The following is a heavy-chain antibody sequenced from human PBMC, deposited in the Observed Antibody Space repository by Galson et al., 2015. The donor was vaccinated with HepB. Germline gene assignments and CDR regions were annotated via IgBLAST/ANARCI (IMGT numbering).Heavy chain of an antibody. CDR2: SLKKGHGYAT. Sequence: SLRLSCAASGFTFSSYGMHWVRQAPGKGLECVARSLKKGHGYATEYAESVRGRFTISRDESNDSLYLQMNSLKTEDTAVYYCVRDSMNYFFDHWGQGALVTVSS. J-gene: IGHJ4*02. CDR1: GFTFSSYG. V-gene: IGHV3-72*01. CDR3: VRDSMNYFFDH. D-gene: IGHD1-7*01.